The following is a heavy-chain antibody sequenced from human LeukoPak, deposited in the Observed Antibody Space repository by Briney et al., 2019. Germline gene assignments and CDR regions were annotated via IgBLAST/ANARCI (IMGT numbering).Heavy chain of an antibody. CDR2: ISSSSSYI. CDR3: ARQQGGYGYFPNDY. Sequence: GGSLRLSCAASGFIFSSYSMNWVRQAPGEGLEWVSSISSSSSYIYYADSVKGRFTISRDNAKNSLYLQMNSLRAEDTAVYYCARQQGGYGYFPNDYWGQGTLVTVSS. D-gene: IGHD5-18*01. J-gene: IGHJ4*02. V-gene: IGHV3-21*01. CDR1: GFIFSSYS.